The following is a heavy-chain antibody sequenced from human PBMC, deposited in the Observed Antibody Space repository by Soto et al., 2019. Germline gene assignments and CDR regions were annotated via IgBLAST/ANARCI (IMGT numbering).Heavy chain of an antibody. V-gene: IGHV4-59*01. CDR3: ARDKDQYQLLSSNWFDP. D-gene: IGHD2-2*01. J-gene: IGHJ5*02. CDR2: IYYSGST. CDR1: GGSISSYY. Sequence: PSETLSLTCTVSGGSISSYYWSWIRQPPGKGLEWIGYIYYSGSTNYNPSLKSRVTISVHTSKNQFSLKLSSVTAADTAVYYCARDKDQYQLLSSNWFDPWGQGTLVTVSS.